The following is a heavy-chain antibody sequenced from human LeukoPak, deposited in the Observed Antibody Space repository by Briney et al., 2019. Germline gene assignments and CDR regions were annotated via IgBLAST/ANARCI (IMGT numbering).Heavy chain of an antibody. Sequence: ASVKVSCKASGYTFTSYAMNWVRQAPGQGLEWMGWINTNTRNPTYAQGFTGRFVFSLDTSVSTAYLQISSLKAEDTAVYYCASPTAILWFGERGDAFDIWGQGTMVTVSS. CDR1: GYTFTSYA. CDR3: ASPTAILWFGERGDAFDI. CDR2: INTNTRNP. D-gene: IGHD3-10*01. V-gene: IGHV7-4-1*02. J-gene: IGHJ3*02.